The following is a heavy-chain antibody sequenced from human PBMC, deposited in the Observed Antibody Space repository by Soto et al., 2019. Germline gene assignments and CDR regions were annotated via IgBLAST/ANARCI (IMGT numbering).Heavy chain of an antibody. V-gene: IGHV6-1*01. J-gene: IGHJ4*02. D-gene: IGHD3-10*01. CDR2: TYYKSRWFD. CDR3: ARGAMYGSGSFSVFDY. CDR1: GDSVSSNSAA. Sequence: SQTLSLTCAISGDSVSSNSAAWNWIRQSPSRGLEWLGRTYYKSRWFDDFAISVKSRITTNPDTSKNQVSLHLNSVTPEDTAVYYCARGAMYGSGSFSVFDYWGQGILVTAPQ.